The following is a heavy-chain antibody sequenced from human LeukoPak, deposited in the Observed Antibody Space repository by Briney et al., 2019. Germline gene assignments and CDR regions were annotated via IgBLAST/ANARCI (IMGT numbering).Heavy chain of an antibody. J-gene: IGHJ4*02. CDR3: ARQQWLDGAYYFDY. V-gene: IGHV3-21*01. D-gene: IGHD6-19*01. CDR1: GFTFSGST. Sequence: GGSLRLACAASGFTFSGSTMNWVRQAPGKGLEWVSFISTSSSYIYYADSVRGRFTIFRDNAKNSLYLQMNSLRAEDTAVYYCARQQWLDGAYYFDYWGQGTLVTVSS. CDR2: ISTSSSYI.